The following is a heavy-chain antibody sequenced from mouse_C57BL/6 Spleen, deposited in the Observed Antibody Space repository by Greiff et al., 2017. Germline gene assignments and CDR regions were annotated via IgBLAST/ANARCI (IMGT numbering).Heavy chain of an antibody. CDR3: TRDDYGSSDGYFDV. V-gene: IGHV5-9-1*02. J-gene: IGHJ1*03. CDR1: GFTFSSYA. Sequence: EVKLEESGEGLVKPGGSLKLSCAASGFTFSSYAMSWVRQTPEKRLEWVAYISSGGDYIYYADTVKGRFTISRDNARNTLYLQMSSLKSEDTARYYCTRDDYGSSDGYFDVWGTGTTVTVSS. CDR2: ISSGGDYI. D-gene: IGHD1-1*01.